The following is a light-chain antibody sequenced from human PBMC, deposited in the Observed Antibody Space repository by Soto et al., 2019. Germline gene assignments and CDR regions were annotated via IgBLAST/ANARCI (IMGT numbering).Light chain of an antibody. CDR3: LHHHNFPLT. Sequence: DIQMTQXXSXXSXSXGDRVTITCRASQGISNHLVWFQQKPGKVPKRLIYDASSLQAGVPSRFSGSGSGTDFTLTISSLQPEDFATYYCLHHHNFPLTFGQGTRLEIK. CDR1: QGISNH. CDR2: DAS. J-gene: IGKJ5*01. V-gene: IGKV1-17*03.